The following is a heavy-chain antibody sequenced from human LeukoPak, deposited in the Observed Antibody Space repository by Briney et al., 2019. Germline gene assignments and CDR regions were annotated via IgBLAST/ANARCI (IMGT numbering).Heavy chain of an antibody. V-gene: IGHV4-59*08. CDR3: ARHRQNSIENWFHP. J-gene: IGHJ5*02. CDR2: IYYSGNT. CDR1: GGSITSYY. D-gene: IGHD2/OR15-2a*01. Sequence: PSETLSLTSTVSGGSITSYYWSWIRQPPGKGLEWIGYIYYSGNTYYNPSLQSRVTISVDTSKNQFSLNLNSVTATDTAVYYCARHRQNSIENWFHPWGQGTLVTVSS.